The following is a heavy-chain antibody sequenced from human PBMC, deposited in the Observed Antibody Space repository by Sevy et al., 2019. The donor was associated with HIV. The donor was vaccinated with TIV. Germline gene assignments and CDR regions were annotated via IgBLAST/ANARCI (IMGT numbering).Heavy chain of an antibody. Sequence: GGSLRLSCAASGFTFSDYYMSWIRQAPGKGLEWISYFSGSDDAIYYADSVKGRFSISRDNAKNTLYLQLTSLRPEDTAVYYCARDHVKDGDLGDYYYFAMDVWGQGTTVTVSS. CDR2: FSGSDDAI. CDR1: GFTFSDYY. CDR3: ARDHVKDGDLGDYYYFAMDV. D-gene: IGHD4-17*01. J-gene: IGHJ6*02. V-gene: IGHV3-11*01.